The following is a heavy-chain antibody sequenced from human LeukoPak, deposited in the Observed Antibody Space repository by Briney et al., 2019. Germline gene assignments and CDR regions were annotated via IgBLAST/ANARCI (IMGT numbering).Heavy chain of an antibody. D-gene: IGHD2-2*01. CDR1: GFSFSSYA. J-gene: IGHJ4*02. CDR3: AVNIRDIVVVPASY. CDR2: ISGSGGST. V-gene: IGHV3-23*01. Sequence: PGGSLRLSCAASGFSFSSYAMSWVRQAPGKGLEWVSAISGSGGSTYYADSVKGRFTISRDNAKNSLYLQMNSLRAEDTAVYYCAVNIRDIVVVPASYWGQGTLVTASS.